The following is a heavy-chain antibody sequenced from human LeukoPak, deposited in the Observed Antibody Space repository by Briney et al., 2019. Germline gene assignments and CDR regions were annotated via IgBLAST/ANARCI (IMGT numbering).Heavy chain of an antibody. CDR3: ARDIRGSGNYGWFDP. D-gene: IGHD3-10*01. CDR1: GFTFSSYE. CDR2: ISSSGSTI. V-gene: IGHV3-48*03. J-gene: IGHJ5*02. Sequence: SGGSLRLSCAASGFTFSSYEMNWVRQAPGKGLEWVSYISSSGSTIYYADSVRGRFTISRDNSKNTLYLQMNSLRAEDTAIYSCARDIRGSGNYGWFDPWGQGTLVTVSS.